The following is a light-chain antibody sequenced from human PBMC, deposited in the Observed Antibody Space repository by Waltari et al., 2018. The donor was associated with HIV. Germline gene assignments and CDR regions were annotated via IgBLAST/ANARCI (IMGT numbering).Light chain of an antibody. CDR3: QQRGTWPQVT. CDR1: QSVSRH. V-gene: IGKV3-11*01. CDR2: EIS. Sequence: EIVLTQSPATLSVSPWGRAILSCRASQSVSRHLAWYQQKSGQAPRLLIYEISTRAAGTPGRFNGSGSGTDFTLTITDVEPADVAVYYCQQRGTWPQVTFGGGTRVEI. J-gene: IGKJ4*01.